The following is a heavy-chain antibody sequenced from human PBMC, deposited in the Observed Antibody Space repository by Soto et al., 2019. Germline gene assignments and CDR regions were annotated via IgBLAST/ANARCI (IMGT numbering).Heavy chain of an antibody. Sequence: GASVKVSCKASGYSVSDYFIQWVRQAPGQGLEWMGWINPNSGGTNYAQKFQGWVTMTRDTSISTAYMELSRLRSDDTAVYYCARSEAAAGTLGFDPWGQGTLVTVSS. V-gene: IGHV1-2*04. CDR3: ARSEAAAGTLGFDP. CDR2: INPNSGGT. CDR1: GYSVSDYF. J-gene: IGHJ5*02. D-gene: IGHD6-13*01.